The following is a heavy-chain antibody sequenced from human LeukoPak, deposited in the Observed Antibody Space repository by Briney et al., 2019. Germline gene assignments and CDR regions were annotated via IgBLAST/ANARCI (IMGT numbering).Heavy chain of an antibody. CDR3: AKDMGGGIAAAGDDY. CDR1: GFTFDDYA. J-gene: IGHJ4*02. Sequence: PGRSLRLSCAASGFTFDDYAMHWVRQAPGKGLEWVSGISWNSGSIGYADSVKGRFTISRDNAKNSLYLQMNSLRAEDTALYYCAKDMGGGIAAAGDDYWGQGTLVTVYS. CDR2: ISWNSGSI. V-gene: IGHV3-9*01. D-gene: IGHD6-13*01.